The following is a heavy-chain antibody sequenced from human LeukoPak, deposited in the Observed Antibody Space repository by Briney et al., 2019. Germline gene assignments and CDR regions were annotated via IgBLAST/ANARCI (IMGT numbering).Heavy chain of an antibody. CDR2: IRYDGSNK. D-gene: IGHD3-10*01. CDR3: AKDRSRGWFGELQDY. J-gene: IGHJ4*02. V-gene: IGHV3-30*02. CDR1: GFTFSSYG. Sequence: GRSLRLSCAASGFTFSSYGMHWVRQAPGKGLEWVAFIRYDGSNKYYADSVKGRFTISRDNSKNTLYLQMNSLRAEDTAVYYCAKDRSRGWFGELQDYWGQGTLVTVSS.